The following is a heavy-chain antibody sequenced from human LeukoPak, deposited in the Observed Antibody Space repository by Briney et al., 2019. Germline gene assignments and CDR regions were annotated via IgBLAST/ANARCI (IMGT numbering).Heavy chain of an antibody. CDR3: AREKDLVTGTTEFDY. D-gene: IGHD1-7*01. Sequence: ASVKVSCKASGYTFTGYYMHWVRQAPGQGLEWMGWINPNSGGTNYAQKFQGRVTMTRDTSISTAYMELSRLRFDDTAVYYCAREKDLVTGTTEFDYWGQGTLSPSPQ. J-gene: IGHJ4*02. CDR1: GYTFTGYY. V-gene: IGHV1-2*02. CDR2: INPNSGGT.